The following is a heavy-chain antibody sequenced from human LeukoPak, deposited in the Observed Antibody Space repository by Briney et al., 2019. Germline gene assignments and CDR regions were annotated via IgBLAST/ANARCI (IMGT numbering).Heavy chain of an antibody. CDR2: IIPIFGTA. CDR3: ARGGTAMVPY. V-gene: IGHV1-69*13. Sequence: ASVKVSCKASGGTFSSYAISWVRQAPGQGLEWMGGIIPIFGTANYAQKFQGRVTITADESTSTAYMGLSSLRSEDTAVYYCARGGTAMVPYWGQGTLVTVSS. D-gene: IGHD5-18*01. CDR1: GGTFSSYA. J-gene: IGHJ4*02.